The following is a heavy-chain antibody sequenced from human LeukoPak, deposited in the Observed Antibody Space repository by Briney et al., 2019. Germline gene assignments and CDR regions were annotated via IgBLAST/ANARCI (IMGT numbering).Heavy chain of an antibody. CDR3: VIRWKVTAPDY. D-gene: IGHD4-23*01. CDR2: IIPIFGTA. Sequence: GASVKVSCKASGGTFSSYAISWVRQAPGQGLEWMGRIIPIFGTANYAQKFQGRVTITTDESTSTAYMELSSLRSEDTAVYYCVIRWKVTAPDYWGQGTLVTVSS. V-gene: IGHV1-69*05. J-gene: IGHJ4*02. CDR1: GGTFSSYA.